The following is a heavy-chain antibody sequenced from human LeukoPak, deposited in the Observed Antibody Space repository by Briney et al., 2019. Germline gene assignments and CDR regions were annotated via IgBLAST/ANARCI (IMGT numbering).Heavy chain of an antibody. V-gene: IGHV3-23*01. CDR2: ISGSGGST. CDR1: GFTFSSHA. D-gene: IGHD4-17*01. J-gene: IGHJ4*02. Sequence: GGSLRLSCAASGFTFSSHAMSWVRQAPGKGLEWVSAISGSGGSTYYADSVKGRFTISRDNSKNTLYLQMNSLRAADTAVYYCAKALTTVTTSFDYWGQGTLVTVSS. CDR3: AKALTTVTTSFDY.